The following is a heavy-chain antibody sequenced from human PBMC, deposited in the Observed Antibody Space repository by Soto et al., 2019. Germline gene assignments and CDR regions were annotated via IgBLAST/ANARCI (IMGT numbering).Heavy chain of an antibody. CDR3: AGEFFYLYGVHRDLFSFSARGTSDP. V-gene: IGHV4-59*08. D-gene: IGHD3-16*01. Sequence: SETLSLTCTVSGGSISSYYWSWIRQPPGKGLEWIGYIYYSGSTNYNPSLKSRVTISVDTSKNQFSLKLGSVTAAAPAGYYCAGEFFYLYGVHRDLFSFSARGTSDP. CDR1: GGSISSYY. CDR2: IYYSGST. J-gene: IGHJ5*02.